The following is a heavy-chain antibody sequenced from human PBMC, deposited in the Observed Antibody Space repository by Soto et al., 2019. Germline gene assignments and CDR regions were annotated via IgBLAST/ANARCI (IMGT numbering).Heavy chain of an antibody. CDR1: GGSISSGGYS. CDR3: ARGVTTVTTIDY. J-gene: IGHJ4*02. D-gene: IGHD4-17*01. V-gene: IGHV4-30-2*01. Sequence: SETLSLTCAVSGGSISSGGYSWSWIRQPPGKGLEWIGYIYHSGSTYYNPSLKSRVTISVDRSKNQFSLKLSSVTAVDTAVYYCARGVTTVTTIDYWGQGTLVTLSS. CDR2: IYHSGST.